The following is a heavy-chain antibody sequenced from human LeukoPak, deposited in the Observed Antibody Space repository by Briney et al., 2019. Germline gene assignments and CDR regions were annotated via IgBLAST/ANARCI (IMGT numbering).Heavy chain of an antibody. V-gene: IGHV3-48*03. CDR2: ISRSGTKM. Sequence: QPGRSLRLSCEASGFTFSSYEMNWVRQAPGKGLEWVSYISRSGTKMYYADSVKGRFTISRDNAKNSLYLQMNSLRAEDTAVYYCARDRFSGSYPLDYWGQGTLVTVSS. J-gene: IGHJ4*02. D-gene: IGHD1-26*01. CDR3: ARDRFSGSYPLDY. CDR1: GFTFSSYE.